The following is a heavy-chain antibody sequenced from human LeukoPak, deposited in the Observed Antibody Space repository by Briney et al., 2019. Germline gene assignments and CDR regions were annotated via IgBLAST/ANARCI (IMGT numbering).Heavy chain of an antibody. CDR1: GGSVSSVGYY. Sequence: SETLSLTCTVSGGSVSSVGYYWSWIRQPPGKGLEWIGFFYYSGSTNYNPSLKSRVTISVDTSKNQFSLKLSSVTAADTAVYYCARGGSGSSWPTLFDYWGQGTLVTVSS. V-gene: IGHV4-61*08. CDR2: FYYSGST. D-gene: IGHD6-13*01. CDR3: ARGGSGSSWPTLFDY. J-gene: IGHJ4*02.